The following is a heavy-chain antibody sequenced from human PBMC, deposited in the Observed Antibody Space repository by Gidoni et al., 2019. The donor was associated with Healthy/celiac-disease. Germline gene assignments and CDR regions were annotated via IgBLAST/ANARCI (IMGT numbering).Heavy chain of an antibody. CDR2: IYYSGST. CDR3: ARVGGSWQWGEKLDY. D-gene: IGHD6-13*01. V-gene: IGHV4-61*01. Sequence: QVQLQESGPGLVKPSETLSLTCTVSGGSVRSGSYYWSWIRQPPGKGLEWIGYIYYSGSTTYNPSLKSRVTISVDTSKNQFSLKLSSVTAADTAVYYCARVGGSWQWGEKLDYWGQGTLVTVSS. J-gene: IGHJ4*02. CDR1: GGSVRSGSYY.